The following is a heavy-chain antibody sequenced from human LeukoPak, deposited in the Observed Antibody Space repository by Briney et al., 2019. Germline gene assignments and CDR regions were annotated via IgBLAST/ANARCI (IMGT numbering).Heavy chain of an antibody. J-gene: IGHJ5*02. CDR1: GGTFSNYA. CDR3: ARSYWHENWFDP. V-gene: IGHV1-69*13. CDR2: IITNFGTT. Sequence: GASVKVSCKASGGTFSNYAISWVRQAPGQGLEWMGGIITNFGTTNYAQKFQGRVTITADESTSTVYMELSSLRSEDTAVYYCARSYWHENWFDPWGQGTLVTVSS. D-gene: IGHD3-3*02.